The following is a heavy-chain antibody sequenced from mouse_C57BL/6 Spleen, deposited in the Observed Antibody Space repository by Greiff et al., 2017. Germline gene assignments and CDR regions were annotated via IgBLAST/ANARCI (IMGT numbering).Heavy chain of an antibody. J-gene: IGHJ4*01. CDR1: GYTFTSYW. V-gene: IGHV1-59*01. CDR3: ARRGDYGAMDY. Sequence: QVQLQQPGAELVRPGTSVKLSCKASGYTFTSYWMHWVKQRPGQGLEWIGVIDPSDSYTNYNPKFKGKATLTVDTSSSTAYMQLSSLTSEDSAVYYCARRGDYGAMDYWGQGTSVTVSS. CDR2: IDPSDSYT.